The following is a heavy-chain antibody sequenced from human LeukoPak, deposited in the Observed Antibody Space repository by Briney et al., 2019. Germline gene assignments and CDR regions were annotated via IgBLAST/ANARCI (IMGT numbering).Heavy chain of an antibody. J-gene: IGHJ6*02. CDR2: IYYSGST. V-gene: IGHV4-39*07. D-gene: IGHD4-11*01. CDR3: ARDRTVTTLEGGMDV. Sequence: SETLSLTCTVSGGSISSSSYYWGWIRQPPGKGLEWIGSIYYSGSTYYNPSLKSRVTISVDTSKNQFSLKLSSVTAADTAVYYCARDRTVTTLEGGMDVWGQGTTVTVSS. CDR1: GGSISSSSYY.